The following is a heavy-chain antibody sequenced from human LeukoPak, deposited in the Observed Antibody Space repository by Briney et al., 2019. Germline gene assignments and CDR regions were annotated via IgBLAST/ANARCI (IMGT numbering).Heavy chain of an antibody. CDR3: ATHHLWLLPLNY. V-gene: IGHV3-23*01. D-gene: IGHD5-12*01. CDR2: ISGSGGST. Sequence: PGGSLRLSCAASGFTFSTYAMHWVRQAPGKGLEWVSAISGSGGSTYYADSVKGRFTISRDNSKNTLYLQMNSLRAEDTAVYYCATHHLWLLPLNYWGQGTLVTVSS. J-gene: IGHJ4*02. CDR1: GFTFSTYA.